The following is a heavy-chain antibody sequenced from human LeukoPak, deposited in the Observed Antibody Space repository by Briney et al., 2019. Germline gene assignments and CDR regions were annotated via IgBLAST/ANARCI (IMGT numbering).Heavy chain of an antibody. CDR3: ARVTRGEDGHDWFDP. Sequence: SETLSLTCTVSGGSISSYYWSWIRQPAGKGLEWIGRIYSSGSTDYNPSLKSRVTISVDASKNQFSLKVNSVTAADTAVYFCARVTRGEDGHDWFDPWGQGTLVTVSS. D-gene: IGHD5-24*01. CDR1: GGSISSYY. V-gene: IGHV4-4*07. J-gene: IGHJ5*02. CDR2: IYSSGST.